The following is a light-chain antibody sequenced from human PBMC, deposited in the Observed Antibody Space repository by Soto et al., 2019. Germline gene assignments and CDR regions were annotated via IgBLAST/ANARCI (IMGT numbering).Light chain of an antibody. J-gene: IGKJ4*01. V-gene: IGKV1-27*01. CDR3: QEYNSAPLT. CDR2: AAS. Sequence: DIQMTQSPSSLSAPLGDRVTITCRTSQGIGVNLAWFQQKPGNVPKLLIYAASTLQSGVPSRFSCSGSGTDFTLTISSLQPEDVATYYCQEYNSAPLTCGGGTKVEI. CDR1: QGIGVN.